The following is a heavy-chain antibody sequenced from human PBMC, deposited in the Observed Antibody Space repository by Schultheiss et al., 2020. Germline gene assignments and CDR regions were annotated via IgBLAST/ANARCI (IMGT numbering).Heavy chain of an antibody. CDR2: IYYSGST. D-gene: IGHD6-19*01. CDR1: GGSVSSGSYY. V-gene: IGHV4-61*01. Sequence: SETLSLTCAVSGGSVSSGSYYWSWIRQPPGKGLEWIGYIYYSGSTNYNPPLKSRVTISVDTSKNQFSLKLSSVTAADTAVYYCARDLAHSLYSSGWYRTRDYGMDVWGQGTTVTVSS. CDR3: ARDLAHSLYSSGWYRTRDYGMDV. J-gene: IGHJ6*02.